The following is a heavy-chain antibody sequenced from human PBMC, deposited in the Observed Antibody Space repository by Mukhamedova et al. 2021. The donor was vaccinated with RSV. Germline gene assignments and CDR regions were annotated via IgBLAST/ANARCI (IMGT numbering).Heavy chain of an antibody. CDR2: IYYSGST. CDR3: ARHCRAGYFDWLLPDTPFDY. V-gene: IGHV4-39*01. J-gene: IGHJ4*02. D-gene: IGHD3-9*01. Sequence: GSIYYSGSTYYNPSLKSRVTISVDTSKNQFSLKLSSVTAADTAVYYCARHCRAGYFDWLLPDTPFDYWGQGTLVTVSS.